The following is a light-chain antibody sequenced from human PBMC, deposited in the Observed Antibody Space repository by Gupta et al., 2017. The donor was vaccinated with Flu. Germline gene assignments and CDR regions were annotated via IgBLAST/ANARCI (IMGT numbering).Light chain of an antibody. J-gene: IGLJ2*01. Sequence: SSELTQDPAVSVALGQTVRITCQGDSLRSYYASWYQQKPGQAPVLVIYGKNNRPSGIPDRFSGSSSGNTVSLTITGAQAEDEADYYCNSRDSSGNHPVVFGGGTKLTVL. CDR3: NSRDSSGNHPVV. CDR2: GKN. V-gene: IGLV3-19*01. CDR1: SLRSYY.